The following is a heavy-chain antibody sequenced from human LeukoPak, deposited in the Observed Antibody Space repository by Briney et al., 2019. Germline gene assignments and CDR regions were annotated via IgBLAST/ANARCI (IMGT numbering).Heavy chain of an antibody. V-gene: IGHV3-21*01. CDR1: GFTVSSYS. J-gene: IGHJ4*02. CDR2: ISSSSSYI. Sequence: PGGSLRLSCAASGFTVSSYSMNWVRQAPGKGLEWVSSISSSSSYIYYADSVKGRFTISRDNAKNSLYLQMNSLRAEDTAVYYCARVTGYYDSSGYIDYWGQGTLVTVFS. CDR3: ARVTGYYDSSGYIDY. D-gene: IGHD3-22*01.